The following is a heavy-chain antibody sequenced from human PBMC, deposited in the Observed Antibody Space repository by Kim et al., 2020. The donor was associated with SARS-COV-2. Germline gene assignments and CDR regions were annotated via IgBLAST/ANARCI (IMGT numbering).Heavy chain of an antibody. CDR1: GFTFSSYA. V-gene: IGHV3-30*04. D-gene: IGHD4-17*01. J-gene: IGHJ4*02. CDR3: ARVDYQPGTAYY. CDR2: ISYDGSNK. Sequence: GGSLRLSCAASGFTFSSYAMHWVRQAPGKGLEWVAVISYDGSNKYYADSVKGRFTISRDNSKNTLYLQMNSLRAEDTAVYYCARVDYQPGTAYYWGQGTLVTVSS.